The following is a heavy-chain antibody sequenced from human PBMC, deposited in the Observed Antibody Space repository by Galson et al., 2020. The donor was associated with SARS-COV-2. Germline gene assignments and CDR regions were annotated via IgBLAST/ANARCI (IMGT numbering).Heavy chain of an antibody. Sequence: SETLSLTCTVSGDSITSHYWSWLRQTPGKGLEWIGYVFHTGGTLYNASLQSRVTISADSSKNQFSLELRSVTAADTAVYNCAKVIAVTVDRRWFDSWGRGTLVTVSA. D-gene: IGHD4-17*01. CDR1: GDSITSHY. CDR2: VFHTGGT. J-gene: IGHJ5*01. V-gene: IGHV4-59*11. CDR3: AKVIAVTVDRRWFDS.